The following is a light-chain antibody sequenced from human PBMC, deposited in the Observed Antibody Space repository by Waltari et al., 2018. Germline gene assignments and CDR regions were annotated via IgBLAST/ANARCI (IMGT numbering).Light chain of an antibody. CDR2: EVS. CDR3: CSYAGGTTYV. J-gene: IGLJ1*01. CDR1: RSDVANYNA. Sequence: QPALTQPAPVSGSPGPSLTLSSTATRSDVANYNAFSWYQQYPGKAPKFIIYEVSEGPSGVSNRFSGSKSGNTASLTISGLQAEDEADYYCCSYAGGTTYVFGTGTKVTVL. V-gene: IGLV2-23*02.